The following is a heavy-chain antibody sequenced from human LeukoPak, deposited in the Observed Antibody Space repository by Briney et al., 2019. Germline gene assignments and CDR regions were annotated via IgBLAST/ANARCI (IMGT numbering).Heavy chain of an antibody. Sequence: SETLSLTCAVSGGSISSSNWWSWVRQPPGKGLEWIGEIYHSGSTNYNPSLKSRVTISVDKSKNQFCLKLSSVTAADTAVYYCAGIPDYYDSSGYWAWGQGTLVTVSS. J-gene: IGHJ5*02. CDR2: IYHSGST. D-gene: IGHD3-22*01. V-gene: IGHV4-4*02. CDR1: GGSISSSNW. CDR3: AGIPDYYDSSGYWA.